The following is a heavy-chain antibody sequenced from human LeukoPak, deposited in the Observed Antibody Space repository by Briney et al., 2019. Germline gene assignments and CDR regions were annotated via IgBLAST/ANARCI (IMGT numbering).Heavy chain of an antibody. CDR3: ARGTGHSGWKFDY. J-gene: IGHJ4*02. CDR2: MNPNSGNT. V-gene: IGHV1-8*01. D-gene: IGHD6-19*01. Sequence: GASVKVSCKASGYTFTSYDINWVRQATGQGLQWMGWMNPNSGNTGYAQKFQGRDTMTRNISISTAYMELSSLRSEDTAVYYCARGTGHSGWKFDYWGQGTLVTVSS. CDR1: GYTFTSYD.